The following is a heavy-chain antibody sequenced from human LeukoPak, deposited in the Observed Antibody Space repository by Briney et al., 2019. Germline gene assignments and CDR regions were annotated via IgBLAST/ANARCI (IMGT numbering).Heavy chain of an antibody. CDR3: AKGGSYRSQPYFDY. CDR1: GFTFSSYA. D-gene: IGHD3-16*02. V-gene: IGHV3-23*01. CDR2: ISDSGGDT. Sequence: GGSLRLSCAASGFTFSSYAMSWVRQAPGKGLEWVSSISDSGGDTFYADSVKGRFTISRDNSKNTVYLQMNSLRAEDTAVYYCAKGGSYRSQPYFDYWGQGTPVTVSS. J-gene: IGHJ4*02.